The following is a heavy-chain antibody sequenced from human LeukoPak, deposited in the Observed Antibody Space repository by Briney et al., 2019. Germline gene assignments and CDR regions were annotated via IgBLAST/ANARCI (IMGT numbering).Heavy chain of an antibody. Sequence: GGSLRLSCAASGFTFSSYRMNWVRQAPGKGLEWVSSISRSSSYVNYVDSVKGRFTISRDNAKNSLYLQMNSLRAEDTAVYYCARDKDSSSSLDYWGQGTLVTVSS. CDR1: GFTFSSYR. J-gene: IGHJ4*02. V-gene: IGHV3-21*01. CDR2: ISRSSSYV. CDR3: ARDKDSSSSLDY. D-gene: IGHD3-22*01.